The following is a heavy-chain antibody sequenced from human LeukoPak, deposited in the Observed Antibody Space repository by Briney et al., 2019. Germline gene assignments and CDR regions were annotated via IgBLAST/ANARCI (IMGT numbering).Heavy chain of an antibody. CDR3: ATWESLGYYFDY. D-gene: IGHD1-26*01. V-gene: IGHV5-51*01. CDR1: GYRFTSYW. CDR2: IYPGDSDT. Sequence: GESLKISFKGSGYRFTSYWIGWVRPMPGKGLECMGIIYPGDSDTRYSPSFQGQVTISADKSISTAYLQWSSLKASDTAMYYCATWESLGYYFDYWGQGTLVTVSS. J-gene: IGHJ4*02.